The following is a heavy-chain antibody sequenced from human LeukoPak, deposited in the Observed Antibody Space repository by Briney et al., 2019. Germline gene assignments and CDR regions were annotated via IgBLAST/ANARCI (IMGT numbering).Heavy chain of an antibody. CDR2: IYYSGST. CDR1: GGSINSYY. V-gene: IGHV4-59*01. CDR3: ARSSEGQYYYDSSGYSYYYYYMDV. Sequence: SETLSLTCTVSGGSINSYYWSWIRQPPGKGLEWIGNIYYSGSTNYSPSLKSRVTISVDTSKNQFSLKMSSATAADTAVYYCARSSEGQYYYDSSGYSYYYYYMDVWGKGTTVTISS. J-gene: IGHJ6*03. D-gene: IGHD3-22*01.